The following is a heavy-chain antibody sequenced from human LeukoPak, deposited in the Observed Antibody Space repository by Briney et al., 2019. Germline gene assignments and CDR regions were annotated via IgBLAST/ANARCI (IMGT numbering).Heavy chain of an antibody. CDR2: ISSSGSTI. J-gene: IGHJ4*02. V-gene: IGHV3-11*04. D-gene: IGHD1-1*01. CDR1: GFTVSSSY. CDR3: ARAPNEPSWTSSRPYYFDY. Sequence: GGSLRLSCAASGFTVSSSYMSWIRQAPGKGLEWVSYISSSGSTIYYADSVKGRFTISRDNAKNSLYLQMNSLRAEDTAVYYCARAPNEPSWTSSRPYYFDYWGQGTLVTVSS.